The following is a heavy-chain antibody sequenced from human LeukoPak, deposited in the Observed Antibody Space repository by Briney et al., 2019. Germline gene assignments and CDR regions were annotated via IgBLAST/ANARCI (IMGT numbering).Heavy chain of an antibody. Sequence: PGGSLRLSCVASAFTFNNYWMHWVRQAPGKGLEWVANIKQDGSEIYYVDSVKGRFTISRDNAKNSLYLQMNSLRAEDTAVYYCARRLGTPYFFDSWGQGTLVTVSS. CDR3: ARRLGTPYFFDS. D-gene: IGHD7-27*01. CDR2: IKQDGSEI. J-gene: IGHJ4*02. CDR1: AFTFNNYW. V-gene: IGHV3-7*01.